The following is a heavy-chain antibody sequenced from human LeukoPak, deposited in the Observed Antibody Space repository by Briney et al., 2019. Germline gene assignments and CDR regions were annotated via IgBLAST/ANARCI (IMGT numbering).Heavy chain of an antibody. J-gene: IGHJ6*03. CDR1: GFTFDDYG. V-gene: IGHV3-20*04. CDR2: INWNGGST. D-gene: IGHD6-13*01. Sequence: GGSLRLSCAASGFTFDDYGMSWVRQAPGKGLEWVSGINWNGGSTGYADSVKGRFTISRDNAKNSLYLQMNSLRAEDTAVYYCARHRKTAGTSSSWYQKKGYYYYYMDVWGKGTTVTISS. CDR3: ARHRKTAGTSSSWYQKKGYYYYYMDV.